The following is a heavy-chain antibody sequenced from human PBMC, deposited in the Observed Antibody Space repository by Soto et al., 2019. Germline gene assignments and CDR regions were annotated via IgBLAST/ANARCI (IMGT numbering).Heavy chain of an antibody. J-gene: IGHJ4*02. D-gene: IGHD6-13*01. Sequence: QVQLVESGGGVVQPGRSRRLSCEASGFTFSSYGMHWVRQAPGKGLEWVANIRYDGNNKYYTDSVKGRFTISRDNSKSMLYLQMNSLGAEDTAVYYCAREGQAAAGTYNFDYWGQGTLVTVSS. CDR1: GFTFSSYG. CDR3: AREGQAAAGTYNFDY. V-gene: IGHV3-33*01. CDR2: IRYDGNNK.